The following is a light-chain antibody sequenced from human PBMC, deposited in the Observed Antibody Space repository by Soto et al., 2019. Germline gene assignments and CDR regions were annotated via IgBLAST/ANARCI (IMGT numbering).Light chain of an antibody. CDR2: GAS. CDR3: QQYGVTPPNT. V-gene: IGKV3-20*01. J-gene: IGKJ4*01. CDR1: QIVSSTY. Sequence: EVVRTRSPGTLSLSPGERATLSCRASQIVSSTYLAWFQQKPGQAPRLLIYGASTRATGIPDRFSGSGSGTDFTLTISGLEPEDFALYYCQQYGVTPPNTFGGGTKVDIK.